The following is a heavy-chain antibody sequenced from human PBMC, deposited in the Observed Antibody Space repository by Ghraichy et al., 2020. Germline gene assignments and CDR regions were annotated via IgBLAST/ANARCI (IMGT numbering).Heavy chain of an antibody. V-gene: IGHV4-59*01. J-gene: IGHJ4*02. CDR1: GCPLSESY. Sequence: SATLSLPFPFSGCPLSESYWSWIRQPPGKGLEWIGYFYHSGSTNYNPSLKSRVTISLDKSKNQFSMKVRSVTAADTAVYFCARDKETTFDSWGQGTLVTVSS. D-gene: IGHD4-11*01. CDR3: ARDKETTFDS. CDR2: FYHSGST.